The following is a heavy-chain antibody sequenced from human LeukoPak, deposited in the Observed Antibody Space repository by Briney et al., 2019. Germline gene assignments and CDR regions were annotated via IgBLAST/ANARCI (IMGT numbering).Heavy chain of an antibody. CDR2: VSYDGSDK. V-gene: IGHV3-30*04. CDR1: GFNFRGYA. Sequence: PGRSLRLSCTVSGFNFRGYAMYWVRQAPGKGLEWVAVVSYDGSDKNYADSVKGRFTISRDNSQNTLYLQMNSLRVEDTAVYYCARSQMVRGVTPFYYFDFWGQGTLVTVSS. CDR3: ARSQMVRGVTPFYYFDF. J-gene: IGHJ4*02. D-gene: IGHD3-10*01.